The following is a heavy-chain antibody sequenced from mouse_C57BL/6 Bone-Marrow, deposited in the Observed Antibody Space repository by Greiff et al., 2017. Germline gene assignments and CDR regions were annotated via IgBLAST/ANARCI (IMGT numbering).Heavy chain of an antibody. CDR3: ARELIYYDYSAWFAY. V-gene: IGHV1-50*01. D-gene: IGHD2-4*01. Sequence: QVQLQQPGAELVKPGASVKLSCKASGYTFTSYWMHWVKQRPGQGLEWIGEIDPSDSYTNYNQKFKGKATLTVDTSSSTAYMQLSSLTSEYSAVYYCARELIYYDYSAWFAYWGQGTLVTVSA. CDR1: GYTFTSYW. CDR2: IDPSDSYT. J-gene: IGHJ3*01.